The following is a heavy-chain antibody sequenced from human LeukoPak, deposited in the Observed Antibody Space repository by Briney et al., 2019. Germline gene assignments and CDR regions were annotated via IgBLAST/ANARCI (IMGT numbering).Heavy chain of an antibody. CDR3: ARDRRYGSGSGSRYYGMDV. D-gene: IGHD3-10*01. CDR2: IWYDGGNK. J-gene: IGHJ6*02. CDR1: GYSLSNYG. V-gene: IGHV3-33*01. Sequence: GGSLRLSCAASGYSLSNYGMHWVRQAPGKGLEWVAVIWYDGGNKYYGDSVKGRFTISRDTSKNTMYLQMNSLRAEDTAVYYCARDRRYGSGSGSRYYGMDVWGQGTTVTVSS.